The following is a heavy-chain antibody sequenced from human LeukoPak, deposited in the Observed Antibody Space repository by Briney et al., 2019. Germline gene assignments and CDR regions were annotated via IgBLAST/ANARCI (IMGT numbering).Heavy chain of an antibody. Sequence: QTGGSLRLSCAASGFTFSSYWMSWVRQAPGKGLEWVANIKQDGSEKYYVDSVKGRFTISRDNAKNSLYLQMNSLRAEDTAVYYCARRPVGGGDVWFDPWGQGTLVTVSS. CDR3: ARRPVGGGDVWFDP. CDR2: IKQDGSEK. J-gene: IGHJ5*02. CDR1: GFTFSSYW. V-gene: IGHV3-7*01. D-gene: IGHD2-21*02.